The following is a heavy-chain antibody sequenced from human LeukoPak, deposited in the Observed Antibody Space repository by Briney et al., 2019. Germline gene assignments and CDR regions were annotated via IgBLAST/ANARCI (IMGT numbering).Heavy chain of an antibody. D-gene: IGHD3-22*01. CDR1: GGSISSYY. CDR3: ARDNYYDSSGYYPVLDY. Sequence: SETLSLTCTVSGGSISSYYWSGSRQPPGKGLEGIGYSHYSGSTNYNPSLKSRVTISVDTAKNQFSLKLSSVTAADTAVYYCARDNYYDSSGYYPVLDYWGQGTLVTVSS. V-gene: IGHV4-59*12. J-gene: IGHJ4*02. CDR2: SHYSGST.